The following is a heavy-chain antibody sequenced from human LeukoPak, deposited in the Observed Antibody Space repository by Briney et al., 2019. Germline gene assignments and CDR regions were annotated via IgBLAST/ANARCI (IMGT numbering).Heavy chain of an antibody. CDR3: AASPDYYDSSGYSYYFDY. CDR1: GFTFTSSA. V-gene: IGHV1-58*01. D-gene: IGHD3-22*01. Sequence: GTSVKVSCKASGFTFTSSAVQWVRQARGQRLEWIGWIVVGSGNTNYAQKFQERVTITRDMSTSTAYMELSSLRSEDTAVYYCAASPDYYDSSGYSYYFDYWRQGTLVTVSS. CDR2: IVVGSGNT. J-gene: IGHJ4*02.